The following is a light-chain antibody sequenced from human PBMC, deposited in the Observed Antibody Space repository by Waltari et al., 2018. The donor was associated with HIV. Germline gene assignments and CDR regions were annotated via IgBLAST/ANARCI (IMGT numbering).Light chain of an antibody. J-gene: IGLJ1*01. CDR3: QVWDLGSGRLV. CDR2: DDG. CDR1: HIGTQS. V-gene: IGLV3-21*02. Sequence: SYVLTQPPSVSVVPGQTATITCGGSHIGTQSVNWYQQKPGQAPVMVVYDDGDRPSGIAERFSGSKSGNTATLTISRVEAGDEADYYCQVWDLGSGRLVFGAATKVTVL.